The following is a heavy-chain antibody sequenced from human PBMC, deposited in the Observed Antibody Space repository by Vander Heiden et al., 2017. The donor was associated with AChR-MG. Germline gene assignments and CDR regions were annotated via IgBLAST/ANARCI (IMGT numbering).Heavy chain of an antibody. D-gene: IGHD4-4*01. V-gene: IGHV3-33*01. CDR3: ARDYGSPLDSNDEYYYYYYMDV. Sequence: GFTFSSYGLHWFRQAPGTGLERVAAIWYDGSNKYFADSVKGRFTISRDNSKNALYLQMNSLRAEDTAVYDSARDYGSPLDSNDEYYYYYYMDVWGKGTTVTVSS. CDR2: IWYDGSNK. J-gene: IGHJ6*03. CDR1: GFTFSSYG.